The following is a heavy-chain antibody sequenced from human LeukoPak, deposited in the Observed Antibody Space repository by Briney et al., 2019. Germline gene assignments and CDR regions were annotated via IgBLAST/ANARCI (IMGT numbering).Heavy chain of an antibody. CDR1: GFSFSSYA. D-gene: IGHD5-24*01. J-gene: IGHJ4*02. CDR3: ARGAGYNYPYYFDY. CDR2: ISASGGST. V-gene: IGHV3-23*01. Sequence: GGSLRLSCVASGFSFSSYAMSWIRQAPGKGLEWVSGISASGGSTYYADSVKGRFTISRDNSKNTLYLQMNSLRAEDTAVYYCARGAGYNYPYYFDYWGQGTLVTVSS.